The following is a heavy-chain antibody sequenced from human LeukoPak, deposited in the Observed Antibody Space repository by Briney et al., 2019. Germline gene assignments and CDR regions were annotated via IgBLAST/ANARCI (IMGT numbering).Heavy chain of an antibody. V-gene: IGHV1-69*05. CDR1: GGTFSSYT. D-gene: IGHD3-10*01. Sequence: GSSVKVSCKASGGTFSSYTITWVRQAPGQGLVWMGGIIPFFGTVNYAQKFQGRVTFTTDESTSTVYMELTSLRSEDTALYYCATVKFRFQEEGYYMDVWGKGTTVTVSS. CDR2: IIPFFGTV. J-gene: IGHJ6*03. CDR3: ATVKFRFQEEGYYMDV.